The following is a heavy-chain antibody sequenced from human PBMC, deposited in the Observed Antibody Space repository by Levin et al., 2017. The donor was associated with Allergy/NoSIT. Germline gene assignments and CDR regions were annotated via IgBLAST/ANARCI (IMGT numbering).Heavy chain of an antibody. V-gene: IGHV3-7*01. CDR2: IKQDGSGK. J-gene: IGHJ2*01. CDR3: ARPGHWGWYFDP. Sequence: GESLKISCAASGFTFSSFWMSWVRQAPGKGLEWVANIKQDGSGKYYVDSVKGRFTISRDNAKNSLYLQMNSLRAQDTAVYYCARPGHWGWYFDPWGRGTLVTVSS. D-gene: IGHD7-27*01. CDR1: GFTFSSFW.